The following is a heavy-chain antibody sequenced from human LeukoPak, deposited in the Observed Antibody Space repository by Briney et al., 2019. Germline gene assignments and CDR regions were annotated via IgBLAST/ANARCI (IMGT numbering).Heavy chain of an antibody. V-gene: IGHV3-74*01. CDR2: INTDGSTT. CDR1: GFTFSRYW. CDR3: AKDH. J-gene: IGHJ4*02. Sequence: GGSLRLSCAASGFTFSRYWMHWVRQAPGKGLVWVSHINTDGSTTTYADSVKGRFTISRDNAKNTLYLQMNSLRAEDTAVYYCAKDHWGQGTLVTVSS.